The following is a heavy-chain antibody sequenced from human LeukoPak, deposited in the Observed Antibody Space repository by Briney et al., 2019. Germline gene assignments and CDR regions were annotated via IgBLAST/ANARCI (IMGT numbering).Heavy chain of an antibody. V-gene: IGHV4-59*01. CDR2: IYYSGST. CDR1: GGSISSYY. Sequence: SETLSLTCTVSGGSISSYYWSWIRQPPGKGLEWIGYIYYSGSTNYNPSLKSRVTISVDTSKNQFSLKLSSVTAADTAVYYCARARYYDLGYFDYWGQGTLVTVSS. CDR3: ARARYYDLGYFDY. D-gene: IGHD3-3*01. J-gene: IGHJ4*02.